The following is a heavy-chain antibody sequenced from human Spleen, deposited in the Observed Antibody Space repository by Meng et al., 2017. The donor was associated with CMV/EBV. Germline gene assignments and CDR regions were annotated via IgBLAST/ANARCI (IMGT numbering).Heavy chain of an antibody. CDR1: GYTFTGYY. V-gene: IGHV1-18*04. D-gene: IGHD6-13*01. CDR2: ISAYNGNT. CDR3: ARAKRSSSWYKDYYGMDV. J-gene: IGHJ6*02. Sequence: SVKVSCKASGYTFTGYYIHWVRQAPGQGLEWMGWISAYNGNTNYAQKLQGRVTMTTDTSTSTAYMELRSLRSDDTAVYYCARAKRSSSWYKDYYGMDVWGQGTTVTVSS.